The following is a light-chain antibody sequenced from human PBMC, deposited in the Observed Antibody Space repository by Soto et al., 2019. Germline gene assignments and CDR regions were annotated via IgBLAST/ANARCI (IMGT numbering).Light chain of an antibody. J-gene: IGLJ3*02. V-gene: IGLV1-44*01. Sequence: QSALIQPPSASGTPGQRVTISCSGRNSNIGSNTVSWYHQVPGTAPKVVIYSSDQRPSGVPDRLSASKSGTSASLTIIGLQAEDEADYYCQSYDSSLSGSGVFGGGTKVTVL. CDR2: SSD. CDR3: QSYDSSLSGSGV. CDR1: NSNIGSNT.